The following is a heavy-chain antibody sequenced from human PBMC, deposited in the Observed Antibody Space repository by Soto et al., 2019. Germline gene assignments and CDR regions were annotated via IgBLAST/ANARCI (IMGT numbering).Heavy chain of an antibody. Sequence: SETLSLTCSVSGGSIISGDYYWMWIRQPPGKGLEWIGYIYYSGSTYYNPSLKSRVTISVDTSKNQFSLKLSSVTAADTAVYYCARVSVHYYVSGSYYLFDYWGQGTLVTVSS. CDR3: ARVSVHYYVSGSYYLFDY. V-gene: IGHV4-30-4*01. CDR2: IYYSGST. D-gene: IGHD3-10*01. CDR1: GGSIISGDYY. J-gene: IGHJ4*02.